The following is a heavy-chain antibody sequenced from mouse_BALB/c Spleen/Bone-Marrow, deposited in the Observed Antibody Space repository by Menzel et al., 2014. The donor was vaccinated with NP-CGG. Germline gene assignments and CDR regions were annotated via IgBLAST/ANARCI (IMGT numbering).Heavy chain of an antibody. Sequence: VQLQESGAELVRPGTSVKISYKASGYTFTNYWLVWVKRRPGHGLEWIGDIYPGGGYTNYNEKFKGKATLTADTSSSTAYMQLSSLTSEDSAVYFCARPPSRYDEGLYAMDYWGQGTSVTVSS. J-gene: IGHJ4*01. CDR1: GYTFTNYW. D-gene: IGHD2-14*01. CDR3: ARPPSRYDEGLYAMDY. CDR2: IYPGGGYT. V-gene: IGHV1-63*02.